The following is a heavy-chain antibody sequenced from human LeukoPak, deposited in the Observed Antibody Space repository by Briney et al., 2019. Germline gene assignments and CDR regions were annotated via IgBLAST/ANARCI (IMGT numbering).Heavy chain of an antibody. D-gene: IGHD3-22*01. CDR3: ARENPSGYYNRPIDY. CDR2: IYYNGSI. J-gene: IGHJ4*02. CDR1: GASISSYY. Sequence: SETLSLTCTVSGASISSYYWSWIRQPPGKGLEWIGDIYYNGSIKYNPSLKSRVTMSVDTSKNQFSLKLSSVTAADTAIYYCARENPSGYYNRPIDYWGQGTQVTVSS. V-gene: IGHV4-59*01.